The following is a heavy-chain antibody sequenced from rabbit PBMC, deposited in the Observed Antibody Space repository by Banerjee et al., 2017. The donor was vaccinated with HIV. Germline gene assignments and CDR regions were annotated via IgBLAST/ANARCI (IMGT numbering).Heavy chain of an antibody. V-gene: IGHV1S40*01. CDR2: IVTGSGYT. Sequence: QSLEESGGGLVTPGGTLTLTCKASGFTLSSYWMCWVRQAPGKGLAWIGCIVTGSGYTYYASWAKGRFTISKTSSTTVTLQMTSLTAADTATYFCARDLAGVIGWNFGLWGQGTLVTVS. D-gene: IGHD4-1*01. J-gene: IGHJ3*01. CDR1: GFTLSSYW. CDR3: ARDLAGVIGWNFGL.